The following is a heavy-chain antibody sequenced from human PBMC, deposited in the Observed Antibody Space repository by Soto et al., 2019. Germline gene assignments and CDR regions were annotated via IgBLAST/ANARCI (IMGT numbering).Heavy chain of an antibody. CDR3: ARAVISAVGWFDP. Sequence: TLSLTCTVSGGSISSGDYYWSWIRQPPGKGLECIGYIYYSGSTYYNPSLKSRVTISVDTSKNHFSLKLSSVTAADTAMYYCARAVISAVGWFDPWGQGTLVTVSS. D-gene: IGHD6-13*01. J-gene: IGHJ5*02. V-gene: IGHV4-30-4*01. CDR1: GGSISSGDYY. CDR2: IYYSGST.